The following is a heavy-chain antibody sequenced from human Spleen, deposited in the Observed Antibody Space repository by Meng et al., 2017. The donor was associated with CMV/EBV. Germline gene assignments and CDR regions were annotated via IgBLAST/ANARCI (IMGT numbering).Heavy chain of an antibody. Sequence: QALCQGSLPRLVNTSQALTLTCTFSGGSISSGDYYWSWIRQPPGKGLEWIGYIYYSGSTYSNPSLKSRVTIAVDTSKNQFSLKLSSVTAADTAVYYCASSTFYDYFDYWGQGTLVTVSS. CDR3: ASSTFYDYFDY. J-gene: IGHJ4*02. CDR1: GGSISSGDYY. D-gene: IGHD2/OR15-2a*01. CDR2: IYYSGST. V-gene: IGHV4-30-4*08.